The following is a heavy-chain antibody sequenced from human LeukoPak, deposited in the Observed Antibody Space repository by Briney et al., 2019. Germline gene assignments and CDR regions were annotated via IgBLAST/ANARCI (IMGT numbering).Heavy chain of an antibody. Sequence: GKSLKISCKGDGYTFTSYWIGWVRQMPGKGLEWMGAIYPGASDSRYSPSLQGQVTVSADKSISTAYLPWSSLKASDTAIYYCARRAGSHVIGPLYFDFWGRGTQVIV. CDR3: ARRAGSHVIGPLYFDF. CDR1: GYTFTSYW. V-gene: IGHV5-51*01. J-gene: IGHJ2*01. CDR2: IYPGASDS. D-gene: IGHD3-16*02.